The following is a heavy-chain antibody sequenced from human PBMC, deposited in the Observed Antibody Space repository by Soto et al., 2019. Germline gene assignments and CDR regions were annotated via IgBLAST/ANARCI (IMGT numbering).Heavy chain of an antibody. CDR2: IGGSGTNT. V-gene: IGHV3-23*01. J-gene: IGHJ4*02. CDR1: GFTFSNYA. CDR3: AKEHRFLEWLFNDYCDY. D-gene: IGHD3-3*01. Sequence: PGGSLRLSCVASGFTFSNYAMSWVRQVPGKGLEWVSSIGGSGTNTYYTDSVKGRFTISRDNSKNTLNLQMNNLRVEDTAVYYCAKEHRFLEWLFNDYCDYWGQGTLGIVSA.